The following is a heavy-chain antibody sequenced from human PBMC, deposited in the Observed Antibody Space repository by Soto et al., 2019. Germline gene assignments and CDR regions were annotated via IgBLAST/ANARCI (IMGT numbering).Heavy chain of an antibody. Sequence: ASVKVSCKASGYTFTSYGISWVRQAPGQGLEWMGWISAYNGNTNYAQKLQGRVTMTTDTSTSTAYMELSRLRSDDTAVYYCARQRPTNLDAFDIWGQGTMVTVSS. CDR1: GYTFTSYG. D-gene: IGHD1-1*01. V-gene: IGHV1-18*01. J-gene: IGHJ3*02. CDR2: ISAYNGNT. CDR3: ARQRPTNLDAFDI.